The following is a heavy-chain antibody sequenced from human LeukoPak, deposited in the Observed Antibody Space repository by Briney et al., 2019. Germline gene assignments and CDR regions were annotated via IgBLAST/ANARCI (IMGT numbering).Heavy chain of an antibody. D-gene: IGHD4-17*01. CDR2: TSSGSDSA. Sequence: GGSLRLSCVASGFTFSTFIMNWVRQAPGKGLEWVSSTSSGSDSAYYADSVKGRFTISRDDAKDSLFLQMNSLRADDTAVYYCAREYGDYDSYYYGLDVWGQGTTVTVSS. V-gene: IGHV3-21*01. CDR3: AREYGDYDSYYYGLDV. CDR1: GFTFSTFI. J-gene: IGHJ6*02.